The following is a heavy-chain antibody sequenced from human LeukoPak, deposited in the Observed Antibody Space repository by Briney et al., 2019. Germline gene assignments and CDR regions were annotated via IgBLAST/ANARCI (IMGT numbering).Heavy chain of an antibody. Sequence: SXXVSCKASGGTLISYAISWVRQAPGQGREWMGGILPFFGTANYAQKFQDRVTITADESTSTAYMELSSLRSEDTAMYFCARDLGEGGAFDIWGQGTMVTVSS. CDR1: GGTLISYA. V-gene: IGHV1-69*13. CDR2: ILPFFGTA. J-gene: IGHJ3*02. D-gene: IGHD3-16*01. CDR3: ARDLGEGGAFDI.